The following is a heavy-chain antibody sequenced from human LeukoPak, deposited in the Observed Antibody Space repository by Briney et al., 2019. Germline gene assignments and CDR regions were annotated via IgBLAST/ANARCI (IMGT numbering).Heavy chain of an antibody. J-gene: IGHJ3*02. CDR1: GFTFCSYA. D-gene: IGHD3-16*01. V-gene: IGHV3-23*01. CDR3: AKVGLRLGPRQVDHAAFDI. Sequence: GSLRLSCAASGFTFCSYAMGWVRQAPGEGVEWVSAISCSGGSTYYADSVKGRFTISRDNSKNTLYLQMNSLRAEDTAVYYCAKVGLRLGPRQVDHAAFDIWGQGTMVTVST. CDR2: ISCSGGST.